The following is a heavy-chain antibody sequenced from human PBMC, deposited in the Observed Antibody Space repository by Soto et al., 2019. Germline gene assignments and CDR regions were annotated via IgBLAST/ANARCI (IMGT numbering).Heavy chain of an antibody. J-gene: IGHJ4*02. CDR3: ARGPIVDAAMVTNYFDY. D-gene: IGHD5-18*01. CDR1: GFTFSNYA. Sequence: QVQLVESGGGVVQPGRSLRLSCAASGFTFSNYAIHWVRQAPGKGLEWVAVLSYDGNNIHYADSVKGRFTVSRDNSKNTLFRQMNRLRAEDTALYYCARGPIVDAAMVTNYFDYWGQGTLVTVSS. V-gene: IGHV3-30-3*01. CDR2: LSYDGNNI.